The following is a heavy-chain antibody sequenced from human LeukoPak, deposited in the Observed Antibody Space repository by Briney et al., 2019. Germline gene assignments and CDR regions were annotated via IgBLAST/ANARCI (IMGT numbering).Heavy chain of an antibody. Sequence: SETLSLTCTVSGGSISSYYWSWIRQPAGKGLEWIGRIYTSGSTNYNPSLKSRVTMSVDTSKNQFSLKLSSVTAADTAVHYCARDSLTVVVPAAPPSWFDPWGQGTLVTVSS. CDR3: ARDSLTVVVPAAPPSWFDP. D-gene: IGHD2-2*01. J-gene: IGHJ5*02. CDR2: IYTSGST. V-gene: IGHV4-4*07. CDR1: GGSISSYY.